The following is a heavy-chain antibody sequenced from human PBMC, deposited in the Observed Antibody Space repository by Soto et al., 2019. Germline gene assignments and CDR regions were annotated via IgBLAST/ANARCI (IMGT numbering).Heavy chain of an antibody. CDR1: GYSFTSYW. V-gene: IGHV5-51*01. D-gene: IGHD2-15*01. CDR3: ARSVVYYGMEV. Sequence: GESLKISCKGSGYSFTSYWIGCVRQMPGKGLEWMGIIYPGDSGTRYSPSFQGQVTISADKSISTASLQWSRLKASDTAMYYCARSVVYYGMEVWGQGTTVTASS. J-gene: IGHJ6*02. CDR2: IYPGDSGT.